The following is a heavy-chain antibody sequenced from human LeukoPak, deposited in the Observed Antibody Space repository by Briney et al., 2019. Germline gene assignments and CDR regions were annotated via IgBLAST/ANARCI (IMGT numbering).Heavy chain of an antibody. CDR1: GFTFSSYW. Sequence: GGSLRLSCAASGFTFSSYWMSWVRQAPGKGLEWVASIKQDGSEKYYVDSVKGRFTISRDNAKNSLYLQMNSLRAEDTAVYYCARDRGGGWDDYWGQGTLVTVSS. J-gene: IGHJ4*02. CDR2: IKQDGSEK. V-gene: IGHV3-7*01. CDR3: ARDRGGGWDDY. D-gene: IGHD2-15*01.